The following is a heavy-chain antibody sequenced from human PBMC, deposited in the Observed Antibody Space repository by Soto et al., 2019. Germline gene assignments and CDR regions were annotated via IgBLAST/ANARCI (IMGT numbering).Heavy chain of an antibody. J-gene: IGHJ6*02. D-gene: IGHD1-1*01. CDR2: MSPNSGAT. V-gene: IGHV1-8*01. Sequence: QVQLVQSGAEVTKPGASVKVSCKASGYTFTSYDINWVRQATGQGLEWMGWMSPNSGATGYAQKFQGRVTMTRDTSIRTAYMELSNLRSEDTAIYYCASGVDAGVDVWGQGSTVTVSS. CDR1: GYTFTSYD. CDR3: ASGVDAGVDV.